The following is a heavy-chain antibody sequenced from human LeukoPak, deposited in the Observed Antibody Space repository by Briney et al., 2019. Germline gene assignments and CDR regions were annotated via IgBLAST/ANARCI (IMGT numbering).Heavy chain of an antibody. CDR3: ASSKPPAYNRIAVAGTDY. Sequence: PSETLSLTCTVSGGSISSYYWSWIRQPAGKGLEWIGSIYYSGSTYYNPSLKSRVTISVDTSKNQFSLKLSSVTAADTAVYYCASSKPPAYNRIAVAGTDYWGQGTLVTVSS. CDR1: GGSISSYY. V-gene: IGHV4-59*05. D-gene: IGHD6-19*01. CDR2: IYYSGST. J-gene: IGHJ4*02.